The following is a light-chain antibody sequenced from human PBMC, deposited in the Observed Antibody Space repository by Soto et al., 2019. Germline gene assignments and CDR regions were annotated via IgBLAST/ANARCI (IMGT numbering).Light chain of an antibody. CDR2: EVS. V-gene: IGLV2-14*01. CDR1: SSDVGGYNY. Sequence: QSALTQPASVSGSPGQSITISCTGTSSDVGGYNYVSWFQQYPGKAPKLMIYEVSNRPSGVSDRFSGSKPGNTASLTISGLQAEDEADYYCTSYTTSSTLLFGGGTKLTVL. CDR3: TSYTTSSTLL. J-gene: IGLJ3*02.